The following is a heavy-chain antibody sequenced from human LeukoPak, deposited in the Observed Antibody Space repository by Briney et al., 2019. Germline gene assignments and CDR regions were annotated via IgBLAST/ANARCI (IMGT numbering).Heavy chain of an antibody. CDR2: IYHSGST. CDR1: GGSISSGDYY. Sequence: SQTLSLTCTVSGGSISSGDYYWSWIRQPPGKGLEWIGYIYHSGSTYYNPSLKSRVTISVDRSKNQFSLKLSSVTAADTAVYYCARGRDYYDSSGYSFFDYWGQGTLVTVSS. J-gene: IGHJ4*02. CDR3: ARGRDYYDSSGYSFFDY. V-gene: IGHV4-30-2*01. D-gene: IGHD3-22*01.